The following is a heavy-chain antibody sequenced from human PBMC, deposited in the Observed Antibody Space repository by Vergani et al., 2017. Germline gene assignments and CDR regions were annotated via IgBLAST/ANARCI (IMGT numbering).Heavy chain of an antibody. D-gene: IGHD1-14*01. Sequence: QVQLVQSGAEVKKPGASVKVSCKASGYTFTDYFMHWVRQAPGQGLEWMGWINPDSGNTGFALKFQGRVTMTRDSSISTAYMELSSLGSEDTALYYCARGPSRIFTSEPYSFDRWGLGTLVTVSS. CDR1: GYTFTDYF. CDR2: INPDSGNT. V-gene: IGHV1-8*02. J-gene: IGHJ4*02. CDR3: ARGPSRIFTSEPYSFDR.